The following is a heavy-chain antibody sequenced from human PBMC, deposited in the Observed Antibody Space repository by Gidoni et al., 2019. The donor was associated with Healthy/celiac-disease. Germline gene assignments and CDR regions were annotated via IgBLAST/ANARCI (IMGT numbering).Heavy chain of an antibody. CDR1: GYTFTSYG. D-gene: IGHD2-2*01. CDR3: GRDLGIVVVPYFFDY. Sequence: QVQLVQSGAEVKKPGASVKVSCKASGYTFTSYGISWVRQAPGQGLEWMGWISAYNGNTNLAQRYQGRVTMTTDTSTSAAYMELRSRRSDDTAVYYCGRDLGIVVVPYFFDYWGQGTLVTVSS. J-gene: IGHJ4*02. V-gene: IGHV1-18*01. CDR2: ISAYNGNT.